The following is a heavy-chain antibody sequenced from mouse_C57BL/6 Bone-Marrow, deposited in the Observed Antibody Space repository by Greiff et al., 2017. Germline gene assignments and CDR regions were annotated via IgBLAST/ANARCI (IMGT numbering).Heavy chain of an antibody. V-gene: IGHV5-9*01. Sequence: EVMLVESGGGLVKPGGSLKLSCAASGFTFSSYTMSWVRQTPEKRLEWVATISGGGGNTYYPDSVKGRFTISRDNAKNTLYRQLSSLRSEDTALYYCARRGAAGYFDVWGTGTTVTVSS. D-gene: IGHD6-1*01. CDR3: ARRGAAGYFDV. J-gene: IGHJ1*03. CDR2: ISGGGGNT. CDR1: GFTFSSYT.